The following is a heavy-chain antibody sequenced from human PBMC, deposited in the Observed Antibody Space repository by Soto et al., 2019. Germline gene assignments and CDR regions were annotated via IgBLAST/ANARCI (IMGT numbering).Heavy chain of an antibody. Sequence: QVQLVESGGGVVQPGRSLRLSCAASGFTFSSYGMHWVRQAPGKGLEWVAVIWYDGSNKYYADSVKGRFTISRDNSKNTLYLQMNSLRAEDTAVYYCARSLVIAVAGWLDYWGQGTLVTVSS. CDR1: GFTFSSYG. J-gene: IGHJ4*02. V-gene: IGHV3-33*01. CDR2: IWYDGSNK. D-gene: IGHD6-19*01. CDR3: ARSLVIAVAGWLDY.